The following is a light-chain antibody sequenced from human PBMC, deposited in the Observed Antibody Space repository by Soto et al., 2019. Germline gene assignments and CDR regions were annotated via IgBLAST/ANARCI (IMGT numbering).Light chain of an antibody. CDR2: AAS. CDR1: QSISSW. V-gene: IGKV1-6*01. J-gene: IGKJ1*01. Sequence: IQMTQSPSTLTASVGYRVTITCRASQSISSWLAWYQQKPGKAPKLLISAASFLQSGVPSRFSGSGSGTDFTLTISSLQPEDFATYYCLQDYNYPRTFGQGTKVDIK. CDR3: LQDYNYPRT.